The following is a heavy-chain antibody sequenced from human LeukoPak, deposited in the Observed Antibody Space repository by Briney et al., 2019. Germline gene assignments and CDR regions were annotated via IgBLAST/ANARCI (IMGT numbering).Heavy chain of an antibody. J-gene: IGHJ4*02. CDR3: ARDRGYSYGFDFDY. CDR1: GGSISSYY. CDR2: IYYSGST. D-gene: IGHD5-18*01. V-gene: IGHV4-59*01. Sequence: SETLSLTXTVSGGSISSYYWSWIRQPPGKGLAWIGYIYYSGSTNYNPSLKSRVTISVDTSKNQFSLKLSSVTAADTAVYYCARDRGYSYGFDFDYWGQGTLVTVSS.